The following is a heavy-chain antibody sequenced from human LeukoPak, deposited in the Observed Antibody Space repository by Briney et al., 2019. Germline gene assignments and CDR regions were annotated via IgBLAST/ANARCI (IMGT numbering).Heavy chain of an antibody. CDR2: IYSDGST. Sequence: ESLRLSCAASGFTVSSNYMSWVRQAPGKGLEWVSIIYSDGSTYYADSVKGRFTISRDNSKNTLYLQMNSLRAEDTAVYYCARDLNGGIDYWGQGTLVTVSP. CDR1: GFTVSSNY. V-gene: IGHV3-66*01. J-gene: IGHJ4*02. CDR3: ARDLNGGIDY. D-gene: IGHD4-23*01.